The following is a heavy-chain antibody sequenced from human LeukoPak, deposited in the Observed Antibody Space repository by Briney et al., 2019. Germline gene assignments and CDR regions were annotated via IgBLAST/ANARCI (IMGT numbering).Heavy chain of an antibody. CDR1: GFTFSSYA. D-gene: IGHD3-3*01. Sequence: GGSLRLSCAASGFTFSSYAMNWVRQAPGKGLEWVSAISGSGGSTYYADSVKGRFTISRDNAKNSLYLQMNSLRAEDTAVYYCARGSRFGVVGRDAFDIWGQGTMVTVSS. V-gene: IGHV3-23*01. CDR2: ISGSGGST. CDR3: ARGSRFGVVGRDAFDI. J-gene: IGHJ3*02.